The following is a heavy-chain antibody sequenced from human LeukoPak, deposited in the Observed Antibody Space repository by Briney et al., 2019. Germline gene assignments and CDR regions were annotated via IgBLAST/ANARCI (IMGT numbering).Heavy chain of an antibody. CDR2: IYYSGST. CDR1: GGSISGYY. CDR3: AGRDQKYSGSYKT. D-gene: IGHD1-26*01. Sequence: PSETLSLTCSVSGGSISGYYWSWIRQPPGKGLEWIGYIYYSGSTNYNPSLKSRVTISVDTSKNQFSLKLSSVTAADTAVYYCAGRDQKYSGSYKTWGQGTLVTVSS. V-gene: IGHV4-59*01. J-gene: IGHJ5*02.